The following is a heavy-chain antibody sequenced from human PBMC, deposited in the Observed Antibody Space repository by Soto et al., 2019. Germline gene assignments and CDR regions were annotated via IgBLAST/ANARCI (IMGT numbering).Heavy chain of an antibody. J-gene: IGHJ6*02. CDR3: ARPRSGSYRLDYYGMDV. CDR2: IYPSDSDT. D-gene: IGHD3-10*01. V-gene: IGHV5-51*01. CDR1: GYSFTNYW. Sequence: GESLKISCKGSGYSFTNYWIAWVRQMPGKVLEWMGIIYPSDSDTRYSPSFQGQVTISADKSISTAYLQWRSLKASDTAMYYCARPRSGSYRLDYYGMDVWGQGTTVTVSS.